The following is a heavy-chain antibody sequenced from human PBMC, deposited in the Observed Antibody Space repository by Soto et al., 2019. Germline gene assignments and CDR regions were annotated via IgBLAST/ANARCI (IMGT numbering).Heavy chain of an antibody. CDR2: ISAYNTNT. V-gene: IGHV1-18*01. CDR1: GYTYTIYH. J-gene: IGHJ4*02. Sequence: QVQLVQSGAEVKKPGASVKVSCKTSGYTYTIYHISWVRQAPGQGLEWMGWISAYNTNTNYAQKFQGRVTMTTDTLTSTAYMELRSLRSDDTAVYYCARDTPPTDYWGQGTLVTVSS. CDR3: ARDTPPTDY.